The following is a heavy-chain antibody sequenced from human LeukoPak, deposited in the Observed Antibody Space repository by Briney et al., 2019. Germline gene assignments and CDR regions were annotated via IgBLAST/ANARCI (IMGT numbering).Heavy chain of an antibody. CDR3: ARTYDFWSGYYMDV. D-gene: IGHD3-3*01. V-gene: IGHV4-4*09. J-gene: IGHJ6*03. CDR1: GGSISSYY. Sequence: SETLSLTCTVSGGSISSYYWSWIRQPPGKGLEWIGYIYTSGSTNYNPSLKSRVTISVDTSKNQFSLKLSSVTAADTAVYYCARTYDFWSGYYMDVWGKGTTVTVSS. CDR2: IYTSGST.